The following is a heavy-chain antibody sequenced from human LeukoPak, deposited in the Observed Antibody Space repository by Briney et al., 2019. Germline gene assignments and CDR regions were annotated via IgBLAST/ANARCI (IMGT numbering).Heavy chain of an antibody. Sequence: PGGSLRLSCAASGFTFSNYGMNWVRQAPGKGLEWVSGISGSGGSTYSADSVKGRFIISRDNSKNMLYLQMNSLRAEDTGVYYCARAGNTRFDYWGQGTLVTVSS. CDR3: ARAGNTRFDY. V-gene: IGHV3-23*01. J-gene: IGHJ4*02. CDR1: GFTFSNYG. D-gene: IGHD2/OR15-2a*01. CDR2: ISGSGGST.